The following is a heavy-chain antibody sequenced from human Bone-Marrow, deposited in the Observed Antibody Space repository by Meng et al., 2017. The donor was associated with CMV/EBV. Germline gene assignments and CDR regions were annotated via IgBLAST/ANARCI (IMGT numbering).Heavy chain of an antibody. CDR1: GYTFTSYG. CDR3: ATDGPTSMEPFKY. D-gene: IGHD1-14*01. CDR2: ITPYNGDT. J-gene: IGHJ4*02. V-gene: IGHV1-18*01. Sequence: ASVKVSCKASGYTFTSYGISWVRQAPGQGLEWMGRITPYNGDTKYAQKIQGRLTMTKDPSTNTVYMGLTSLTSDDTAVYFCATDGPTSMEPFKYWGQGTLVTVSS.